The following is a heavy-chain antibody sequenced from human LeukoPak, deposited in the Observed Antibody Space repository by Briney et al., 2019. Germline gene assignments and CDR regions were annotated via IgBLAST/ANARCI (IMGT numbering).Heavy chain of an antibody. J-gene: IGHJ4*02. D-gene: IGHD3-10*01. CDR3: TATPLTMVRGVIIHHPGP. V-gene: IGHV3-15*04. CDR2: IESKTDGGTT. Sequence: GGSLRLSCAASGFTFSNAWMSWVRQAPGKGLEWVGRIESKTDGGTTDYAAPVKGRFTISRDDSKNTLYLQMNSLKTEDTAVYYCTATPLTMVRGVIIHHPGPWGQGTLVTVSS. CDR1: GFTFSNAW.